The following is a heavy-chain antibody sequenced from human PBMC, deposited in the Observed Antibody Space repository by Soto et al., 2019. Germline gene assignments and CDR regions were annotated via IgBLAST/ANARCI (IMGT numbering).Heavy chain of an antibody. CDR2: VRSRAYGGTT. CDR1: GFTFGDYA. J-gene: IGHJ6*02. Sequence: GGSLRLSCTASGFTFGDYAMSWFRQAPGKGLEWVGVVRSRAYGGTTDYAASVRGSFTISRDDSKSIAYLQMNTLRTEDTAVYYCARYTYTSRYSYFGMDVWGHGTTVTVSS. V-gene: IGHV3-49*03. D-gene: IGHD6-13*01. CDR3: ARYTYTSRYSYFGMDV.